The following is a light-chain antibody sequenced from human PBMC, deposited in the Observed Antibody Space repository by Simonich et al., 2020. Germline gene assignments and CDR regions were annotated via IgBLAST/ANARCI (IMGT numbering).Light chain of an antibody. CDR2: RNT. Sequence: QSVLTQPPSASGTPGQRVTISCSGSSSNIGSNYVYWYQQLPGTAPKLLIYRNTHRPSGVPARFSGSKSGTSASLAISGRRSEDEADYYCAAWDDSLSGPVFGGGTKLTVL. V-gene: IGLV1-47*01. J-gene: IGLJ3*02. CDR3: AAWDDSLSGPV. CDR1: SSNIGSNY.